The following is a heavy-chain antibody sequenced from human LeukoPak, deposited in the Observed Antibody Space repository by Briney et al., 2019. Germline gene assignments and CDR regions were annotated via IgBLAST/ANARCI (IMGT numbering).Heavy chain of an antibody. CDR2: ISDSGTST. Sequence: GGSLRLSCAASRFTFNTYAMSWVRQAPGKGLEWVSAISDSGTSTYYADSVKGRFTISRDNSKNTLYLQMNGLRAEDTAVYYCARDRVVVAATEGYYFDYWGQGTLVTVSS. V-gene: IGHV3-23*01. J-gene: IGHJ4*02. D-gene: IGHD2-15*01. CDR3: ARDRVVVAATEGYYFDY. CDR1: RFTFNTYA.